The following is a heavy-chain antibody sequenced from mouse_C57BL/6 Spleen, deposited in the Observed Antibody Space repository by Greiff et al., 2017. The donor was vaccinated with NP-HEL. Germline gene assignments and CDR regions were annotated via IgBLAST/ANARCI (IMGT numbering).Heavy chain of an antibody. D-gene: IGHD1-1*01. CDR3: ATTVVGAMDY. V-gene: IGHV1-63*01. CDR1: GYTFTNYW. CDR2: IYPGGGYT. J-gene: IGHJ4*01. Sequence: VQVVESGAELVRPGTSVKMSCKASGYTFTNYWIGWAKQRPGHGLEWIGDIYPGGGYTNYNEKFKGKATLTADKSSSTAYMQFSSLTSEDSAIYYCATTVVGAMDYWGQGTSVTVSS.